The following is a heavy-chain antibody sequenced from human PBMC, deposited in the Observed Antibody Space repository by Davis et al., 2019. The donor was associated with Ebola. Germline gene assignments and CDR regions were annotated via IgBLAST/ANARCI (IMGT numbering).Heavy chain of an antibody. J-gene: IGHJ6*04. D-gene: IGHD6-13*01. CDR3: AREHPYSSYGMDV. Sequence: GESLKISCAASGFTVSSNYMSWVRQAPGKGLEGVSIIYNGDSTYYADSVKGRFTISRDNSKNTLFLQMNSLRAEDTAVYYCAREHPYSSYGMDVWGKGTTVTVSS. V-gene: IGHV3-53*01. CDR2: IYNGDST. CDR1: GFTVSSNY.